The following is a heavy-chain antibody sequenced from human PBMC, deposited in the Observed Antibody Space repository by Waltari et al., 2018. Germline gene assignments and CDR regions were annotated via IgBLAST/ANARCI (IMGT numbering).Heavy chain of an antibody. V-gene: IGHV4-39*07. Sequence: QLQLQESGPGLVKPSETLSLTCTVSGGSISSSSYYWGCIRQPPGKGLEWIGSIYYSGSTYYNPSLKSRVTISVDTSKNQFSLKLSSVTAADTAVYYCARGPRIAAAATGWFDPWGQGTLVTVSS. J-gene: IGHJ5*02. CDR1: GGSISSSSYY. CDR3: ARGPRIAAAATGWFDP. CDR2: IYYSGST. D-gene: IGHD6-13*01.